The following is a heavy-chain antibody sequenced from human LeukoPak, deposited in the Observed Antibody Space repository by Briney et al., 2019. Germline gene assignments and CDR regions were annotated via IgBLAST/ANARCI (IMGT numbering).Heavy chain of an antibody. Sequence: GESLKISCKGSGYSFTSYWISWVRQMPGKGLEWMGRIDPSDSYTKYSPSFQGHVTISADKSISTAYLQWGSLKASDTAMYYCARHLGRCSGGSCYSLPTVDYWGQGTLVTVSS. J-gene: IGHJ4*02. V-gene: IGHV5-10-1*01. CDR1: GYSFTSYW. CDR2: IDPSDSYT. CDR3: ARHLGRCSGGSCYSLPTVDY. D-gene: IGHD2-15*01.